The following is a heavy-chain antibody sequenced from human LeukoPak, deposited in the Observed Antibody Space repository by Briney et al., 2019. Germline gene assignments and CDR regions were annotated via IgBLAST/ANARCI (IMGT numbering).Heavy chain of an antibody. J-gene: IGHJ6*04. CDR1: GFTFNEYG. Sequence: GGSLRLSCTASGFTFNEYGMTWVRQAPGKGLEWVSGTSRNGGAAGYAASVKGRFTISRDNTKNSLYLQMNSLRAEDTAVYYCAELGITMIGGVWGRGTTVTISS. V-gene: IGHV3-20*04. D-gene: IGHD3-10*02. CDR2: TSRNGGAA. CDR3: AELGITMIGGV.